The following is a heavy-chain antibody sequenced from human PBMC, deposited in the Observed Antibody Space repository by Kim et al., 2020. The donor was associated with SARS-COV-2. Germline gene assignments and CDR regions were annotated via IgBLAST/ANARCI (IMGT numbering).Heavy chain of an antibody. Sequence: NYSPSFQGRVTISAGKSISTAYLKWSSLKASDTAMYYCARHRGLLYYFDYWGQGTLVTVSS. J-gene: IGHJ4*02. V-gene: IGHV5-10-1*01. CDR3: ARHRGLLYYFDY. D-gene: IGHD2-2*01.